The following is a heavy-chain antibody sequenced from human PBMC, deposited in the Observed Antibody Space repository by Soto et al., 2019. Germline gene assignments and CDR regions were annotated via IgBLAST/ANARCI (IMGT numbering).Heavy chain of an antibody. CDR3: AREEAVDTAILVDY. Sequence: PGGSLRLSCAASGFTFSSYGMHWVRQAPGKGLEWVAVIWYDGSNKYYADSVKGRFTISRDNSKNTLYLQMNSLRAEDTAVYYCAREEAVDTAILVDYWGQGTLVTVSS. CDR1: GFTFSSYG. CDR2: IWYDGSNK. V-gene: IGHV3-33*01. D-gene: IGHD5-18*01. J-gene: IGHJ4*02.